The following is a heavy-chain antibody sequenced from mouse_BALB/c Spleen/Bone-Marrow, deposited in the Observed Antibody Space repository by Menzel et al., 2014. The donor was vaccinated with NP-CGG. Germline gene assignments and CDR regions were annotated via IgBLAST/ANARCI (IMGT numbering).Heavy chain of an antibody. J-gene: IGHJ4*01. V-gene: IGHV1-82*01. CDR1: GYAFSSSW. D-gene: IGHD4-1*02. CDR2: IYPGDGDT. Sequence: VQLVESGPELVKPGASVKISCKASGYAFSSSWMNWVKQRPGQGLEWIGRIYPGDGDTKYNGKFKGKATLTADKSSSTAYMQLSSLTSVDSVVYFCARPLNWDPYAMDYWGQGTSVTVSS. CDR3: ARPLNWDPYAMDY.